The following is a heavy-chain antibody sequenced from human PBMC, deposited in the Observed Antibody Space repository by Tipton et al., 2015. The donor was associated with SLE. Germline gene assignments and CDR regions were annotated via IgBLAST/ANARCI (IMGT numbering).Heavy chain of an antibody. Sequence: GSLRLSCAASEFTFSDYGMHWVRQAPGKGLEWVAFIRFDGSDKYYADSVKGRFTISRDNAKNSLYLQMNSLRDEDTAVYYCTRDWSHRFDYWGQGTLVTVSSGMDVWGQGTTVTVSS. CDR3: TRDWSHRFDYWGQGTLVTVSSGMDV. V-gene: IGHV3-30*02. CDR2: IRFDGSDK. D-gene: IGHD7-27*01. CDR1: EFTFSDYG. J-gene: IGHJ6*02.